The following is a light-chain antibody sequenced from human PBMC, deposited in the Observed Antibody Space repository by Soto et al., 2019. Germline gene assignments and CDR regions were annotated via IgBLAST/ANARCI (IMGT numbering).Light chain of an antibody. J-gene: IGKJ1*01. V-gene: IGKV3-11*01. CDR3: QQRAYPIT. CDR2: GAS. CDR1: QSINSD. Sequence: EIVITQSPATLSVSPGETTRLSCRASQSINSDVAWYQQKVGQTPRLLIHGASTRATGIAARFSGSGSESDFTLTISSLEPEDFAVYYCQQRAYPITFGQGTKVDIK.